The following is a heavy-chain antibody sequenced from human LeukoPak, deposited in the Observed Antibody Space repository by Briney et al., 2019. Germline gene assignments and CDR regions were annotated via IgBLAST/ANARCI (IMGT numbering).Heavy chain of an antibody. CDR2: MYYSGST. CDR1: GGSISSSSYY. D-gene: IGHD5-24*01. CDR3: ARDRDGYESGTFDY. V-gene: IGHV4-39*07. J-gene: IGHJ4*02. Sequence: SETLSLTCTVSGGSISSSSYYWGWIRQPPGKGLEWIGSMYYSGSTYYNPSLKSRVTISVDTSKNQFSLKLSSVTAADTAVYYCARDRDGYESGTFDYWGQGTLVTVSS.